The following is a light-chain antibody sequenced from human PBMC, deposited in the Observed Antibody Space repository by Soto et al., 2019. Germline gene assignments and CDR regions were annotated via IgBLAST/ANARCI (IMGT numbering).Light chain of an antibody. J-gene: IGKJ1*01. CDR2: WAS. CDR1: QNVLYSSNNKNY. CDR3: QQYYSTPPLT. V-gene: IGKV4-1*01. Sequence: DIVMTQSPDSLAVSLGDRASINCKSSQNVLYSSNNKNYLAWYQQKPGQPPKLLIYWASTRESGVPDRFSGSGSGTDFTLTISSLQAEDVAVYYCQQYYSTPPLTFGQGTKVDIK.